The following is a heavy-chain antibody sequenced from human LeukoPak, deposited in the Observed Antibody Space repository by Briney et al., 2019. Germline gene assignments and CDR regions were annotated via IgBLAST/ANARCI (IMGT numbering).Heavy chain of an antibody. CDR1: GGSISSSNW. D-gene: IGHD2/OR15-2a*01. Sequence: SGTLSLTCAVSGGSISSSNWWSWVRQPPGKGLEWIGEIYHSGSTNYNPSLKSRVTISVDKSKNQFSLKLSSVTAADTAVYYCARNMGSDYYYYYMDVWGKGTTVTVSS. J-gene: IGHJ6*03. CDR3: ARNMGSDYYYYYMDV. V-gene: IGHV4-4*02. CDR2: IYHSGST.